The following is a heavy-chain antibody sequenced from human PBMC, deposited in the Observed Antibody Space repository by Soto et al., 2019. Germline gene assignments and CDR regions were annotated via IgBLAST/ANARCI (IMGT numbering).Heavy chain of an antibody. V-gene: IGHV4-4*02. CDR3: ATGIAVVADPPGCWFEP. Sequence: PSETLSLTCAVSGGSISSSNWWSWVRQPPGKGLEWIGEIYHSGSTNYNPSLKSRVTISVDKSKNQFSLKLSSVTAADTAVYYCATGIAVVADPPGCWFEPWGQGTLVTVSS. CDR1: GGSISSSNW. CDR2: IYHSGST. D-gene: IGHD2-15*01. J-gene: IGHJ5*02.